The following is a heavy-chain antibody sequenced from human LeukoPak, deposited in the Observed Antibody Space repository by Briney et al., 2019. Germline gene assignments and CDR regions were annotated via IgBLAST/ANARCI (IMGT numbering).Heavy chain of an antibody. J-gene: IGHJ5*02. V-gene: IGHV1-2*02. CDR1: GYTFTGYY. CDR2: INPNSGGT. Sequence: ASVKVSCKASGYTFTGYYMHWVRQAPGQGLEWMGWINPNSGGTNYAQKFQGRVTMTRDTSISTAYMELSRLRSDDTAVYYCARDLGSGWRGGFWFDPWGQGTLVTVSS. D-gene: IGHD6-19*01. CDR3: ARDLGSGWRGGFWFDP.